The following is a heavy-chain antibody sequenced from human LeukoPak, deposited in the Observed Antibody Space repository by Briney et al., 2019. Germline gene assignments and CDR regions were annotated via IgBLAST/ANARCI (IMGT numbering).Heavy chain of an antibody. Sequence: SQTLSLTCTVSGGSISSGDYYWNWIRQPPWKGLECIGYIFYSGSTYYNPSLKSRVTISGDTSKNQFSLKLSSVTAADTAVYYCARGWELRYFDYWGQGTLVTVSS. V-gene: IGHV4-30-4*01. J-gene: IGHJ4*02. CDR3: ARGWELRYFDY. CDR1: GGSISSGDYY. D-gene: IGHD4-23*01. CDR2: IFYSGST.